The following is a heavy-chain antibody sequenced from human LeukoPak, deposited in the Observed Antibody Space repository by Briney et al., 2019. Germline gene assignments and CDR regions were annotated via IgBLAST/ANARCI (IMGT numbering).Heavy chain of an antibody. CDR2: ISYDGSNK. CDR1: GFTFSSYA. V-gene: IGHV3-30*04. CDR3: AREIGTGSYYNVYYYGMDV. D-gene: IGHD3-10*01. Sequence: LPGGSLRLSCAASGFTFSSYAMHWVRQAPGKGLEWAAVISYDGSNKYYADSVKGRFTISRDNSKNTLYLQMNSLRAEDTAVYYCAREIGTGSYYNVYYYGMDVWGKGTTVTVSS. J-gene: IGHJ6*04.